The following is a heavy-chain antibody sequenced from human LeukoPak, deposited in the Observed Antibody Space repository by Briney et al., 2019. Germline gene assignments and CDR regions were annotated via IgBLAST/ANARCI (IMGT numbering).Heavy chain of an antibody. D-gene: IGHD3-16*01. V-gene: IGHV3-48*01. CDR1: GFAFSTYS. Sequence: GGSLRLSCAASGFAFSTYSLNWVRQAPGKGLEWLSYVTSNSGIIQYSDSVKGRFTISRDNDKNSLYLQMNRLRAEDTAVYYCARVRGGGGSYDIWGQGTMVTVSP. CDR3: ARVRGGGGSYDI. J-gene: IGHJ3*02. CDR2: VTSNSGII.